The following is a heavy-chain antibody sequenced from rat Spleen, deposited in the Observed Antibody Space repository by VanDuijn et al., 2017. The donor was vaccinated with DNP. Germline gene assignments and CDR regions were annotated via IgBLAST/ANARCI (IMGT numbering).Heavy chain of an antibody. V-gene: IGHV5-58*01. CDR1: GFNFNDYW. CDR2: INTDGGST. J-gene: IGHJ4*01. D-gene: IGHD1-11*01. Sequence: EVKLVESGGGLVQPGRSLKLSCAASGFNFNDYWMGWVRQAPGKGLEWVASINTDGGSTYYPDSVKGRFTISRDNAENTVYLQMDSLRSEDTATYYCATHGYGGYSDAMDAWGQGTSVTVSS. CDR3: ATHGYGGYSDAMDA.